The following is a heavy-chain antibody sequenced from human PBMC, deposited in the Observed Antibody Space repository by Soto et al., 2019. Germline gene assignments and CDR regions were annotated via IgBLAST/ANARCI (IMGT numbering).Heavy chain of an antibody. CDR2: LYFNGGT. CDR3: ARGISKYSSWYEPHTWFDA. V-gene: IGHV4-30-4*01. D-gene: IGHD6-13*01. CDR1: GGPINSPDYY. Sequence: QVQLQESGPGLVKPSQTLSLTCTVPGGPINSPDYYWTWIRQSPGKGLEWIGYLYFNGGTQYNPSLRTPVRMSLDTSRKHFSLKMRSVTAADTAVYYCARGISKYSSWYEPHTWFDAWGPGVLVTVSS. J-gene: IGHJ5*02.